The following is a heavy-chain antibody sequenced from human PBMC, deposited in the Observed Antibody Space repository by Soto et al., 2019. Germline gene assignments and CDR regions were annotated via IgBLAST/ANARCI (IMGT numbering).Heavy chain of an antibody. D-gene: IGHD5-12*01. J-gene: IGHJ4*02. CDR3: ARARGGYALDY. CDR1: GYTFTSYG. V-gene: IGHV1-18*03. CDR2: ISANNGNT. Sequence: QVQLVQSGAEVKKPGASVKVSCKASGYTFTSYGISWVRQAPGQGLGWMGWISANNGNTNYAQKLQGRVTMTTDTSQSTAYMQLRSPRSDDMAVYYCARARGGYALDYWGQGTLVTVSS.